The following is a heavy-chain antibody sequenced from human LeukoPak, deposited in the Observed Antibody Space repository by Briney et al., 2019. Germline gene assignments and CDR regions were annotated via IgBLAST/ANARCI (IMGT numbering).Heavy chain of an antibody. CDR3: ASGSPGGGTYPYYYYYYMDV. J-gene: IGHJ6*03. V-gene: IGHV3-53*01. D-gene: IGHD3-16*01. Sequence: GGSLRLSCAASGFTVSSNYMNWVRQAPGEGLEWVSIIYSGGSTYYANSVKGRFTVSRDNSKNTLYLQMNSLRAEDTAVYYCASGSPGGGTYPYYYYYYMDVWGKGTTVTVSS. CDR2: IYSGGST. CDR1: GFTVSSNY.